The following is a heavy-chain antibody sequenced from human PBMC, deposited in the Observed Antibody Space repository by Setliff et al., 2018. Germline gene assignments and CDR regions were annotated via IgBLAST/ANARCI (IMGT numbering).Heavy chain of an antibody. CDR3: ARDAHDYDSSENPIVDY. CDR2: INNYSFKT. D-gene: IGHD3-22*01. V-gene: IGHV1-18*01. CDR1: GYTFNNYG. Sequence: ASVKVSCKASGYTFNNYGITWVRQAPGQGLEWMGWINNYSFKTTYPQKFLDRVTMTTDTSTSTASMELGSLRSDDTAMYYCARDAHDYDSSENPIVDYWGQGTLVTVSS. J-gene: IGHJ4*02.